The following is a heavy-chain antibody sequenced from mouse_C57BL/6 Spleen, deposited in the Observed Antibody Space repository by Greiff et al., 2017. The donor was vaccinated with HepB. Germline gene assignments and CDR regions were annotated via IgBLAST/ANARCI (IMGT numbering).Heavy chain of an antibody. Sequence: QVQLKQPGAELVRPGSSVKLSCKASGYTFTSYWMHWVKQRPIQGLEWIGNIDPSDSETHYNQKFKDKSTLTVDKSSSTAYMQLSSLTSEDSAVYYCARGDDGYYDYFDYGGQGTTLTVSS. D-gene: IGHD2-3*01. CDR3: ARGDDGYYDYFDY. V-gene: IGHV1-52*01. CDR1: GYTFTSYW. CDR2: IDPSDSET. J-gene: IGHJ2*01.